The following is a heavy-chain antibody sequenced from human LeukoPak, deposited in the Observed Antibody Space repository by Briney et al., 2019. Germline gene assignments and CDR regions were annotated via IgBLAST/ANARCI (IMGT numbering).Heavy chain of an antibody. CDR1: GITLSNYD. CDR3: ARRGVIRVILVGFNKEAYCFDS. J-gene: IGHJ4*02. CDR2: ISDSGGRT. V-gene: IGHV3-23*01. Sequence: GGTLRLPCAVSGITLSNYDMSWVRQAPGKGLEWVAGISDSGGRTNYADFVKGRFTICRDNPKHTLHRQMKSVSAEHTGVYFCARRGVIRVILVGFNKEAYCFDSWGQGALVTVSS. D-gene: IGHD3-10*01.